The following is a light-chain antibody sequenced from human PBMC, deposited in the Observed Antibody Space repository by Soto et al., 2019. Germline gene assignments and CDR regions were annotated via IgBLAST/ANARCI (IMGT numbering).Light chain of an antibody. J-gene: IGKJ4*01. CDR3: QQYNNWPLT. V-gene: IGKV3D-15*01. CDR1: QSVDND. Sequence: EIVMTQSPATLSVSPWDVATVACRVSQSVDNDLAWYQRKPGQPPRLLIYDASTRATGIPARFSGSQSGTEFTLTISSLLSEDFAVYSCQQYNNWPLTFGGGTKVDI. CDR2: DAS.